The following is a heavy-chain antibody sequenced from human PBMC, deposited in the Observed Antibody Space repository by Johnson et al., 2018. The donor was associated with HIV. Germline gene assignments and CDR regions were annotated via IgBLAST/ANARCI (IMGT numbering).Heavy chain of an antibody. CDR3: TTDSRATTMITIEDAFDI. Sequence: VHLLESGRGLLQPGPSLRLSCIVSRFTFRDYYMDWARQAQGTGPEWAGRTTYKLNSYTTKYAASVTGSFTISRDDSKNSLYLQMNSLKTEDTAMYYCTTDSRATTMITIEDAFDIWGQGTMVTVSS. D-gene: IGHD5-18*01. CDR2: TTYKLNSYTT. CDR1: RFTFRDYY. V-gene: IGHV3-72*01. J-gene: IGHJ3*02.